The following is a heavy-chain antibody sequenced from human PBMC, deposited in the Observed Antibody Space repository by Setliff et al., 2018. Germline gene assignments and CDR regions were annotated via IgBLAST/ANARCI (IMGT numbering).Heavy chain of an antibody. Sequence: SVKVSCKAFGGTFSNSAINWVRQAPGQGLEWMGGIIPIRGAADYAQKFQGKVIITADTFAETAYMELRSLTSDDMAVYYCARGYCDGIGCPAPLYYFDSWGQGTLVTVSS. D-gene: IGHD2-21*01. CDR3: ARGYCDGIGCPAPLYYFDS. CDR2: IIPIRGAA. V-gene: IGHV1-69*10. J-gene: IGHJ4*02. CDR1: GGTFSNSA.